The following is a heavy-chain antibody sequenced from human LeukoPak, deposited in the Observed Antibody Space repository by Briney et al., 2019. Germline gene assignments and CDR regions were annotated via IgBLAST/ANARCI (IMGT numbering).Heavy chain of an antibody. CDR2: ISYDGSNK. V-gene: IGHV3-30*04. D-gene: IGHD3-10*01. Sequence: PGGSLRLSCAASGFTFSLYAMHWVRQAPGKGLEWVTLISYDGSNKYYADSVKGRFTISRDNSRNTVFLQMNSLRGEDTAIYYCARVQGGGFRTADFWGQGTVVTVSS. CDR1: GFTFSLYA. J-gene: IGHJ4*02. CDR3: ARVQGGGFRTADF.